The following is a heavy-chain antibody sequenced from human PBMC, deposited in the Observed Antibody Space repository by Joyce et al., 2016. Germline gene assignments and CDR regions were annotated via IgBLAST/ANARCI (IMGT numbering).Heavy chain of an antibody. V-gene: IGHV3-49*03. CDR2: IRNNAYRGTT. J-gene: IGHJ4*02. CDR3: ARNWQALDY. CDR1: GFNFGDYA. Sequence: EVQLVESGGGLVESGRSLRLSCTASGFNFGDYAMTWFRQAPGKGLEWVGLIRNNAYRGTTEYAASVKGRFTISRDDSESIAYLQMNSLKTEDTAVYYCARNWQALDYWGQGTLVTVSS.